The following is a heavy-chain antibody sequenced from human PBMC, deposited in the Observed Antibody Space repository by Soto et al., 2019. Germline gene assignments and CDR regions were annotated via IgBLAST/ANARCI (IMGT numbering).Heavy chain of an antibody. V-gene: IGHV3-23*01. CDR2: ITGGGAGT. CDR1: GFTFGDYD. CDR3: ARGVAGYSSNELLY. Sequence: EVQLLESGGGLAQPGGSLRLSCAASGFTFGDYDMSWVRQAPGEGLEWVSGITGGGAGTFYADSVKGRFTVSRDNSENKVYLQMDSLRAEDSAEYYFARGVAGYSSNELLYWGQGTLVTVSS. J-gene: IGHJ4*02. D-gene: IGHD1-1*01.